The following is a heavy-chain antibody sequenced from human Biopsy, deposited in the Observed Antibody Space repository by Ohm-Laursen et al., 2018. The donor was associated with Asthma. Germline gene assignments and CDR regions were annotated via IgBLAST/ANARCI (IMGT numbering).Heavy chain of an antibody. CDR2: IYYSGRT. CDR3: ARAVSSSSYWYFDL. J-gene: IGHJ2*01. CDR1: GDAMSTSGSY. D-gene: IGHD6-6*01. V-gene: IGHV4-39*02. Sequence: SDTLSLTWLVSGDAMSTSGSYWGWIRQSPGKGLEWIGSIYYSGRTYYYPSLESRVTISADTSKNHFSLKVTSVTAADTAVYYCARAVSSSSYWYFDLWGRGDLVTVSS.